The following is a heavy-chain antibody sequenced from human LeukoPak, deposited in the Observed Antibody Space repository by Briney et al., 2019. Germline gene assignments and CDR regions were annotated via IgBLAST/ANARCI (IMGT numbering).Heavy chain of an antibody. CDR1: GPTFTGSY. V-gene: IGHV1-2*02. CDR3: ARSTVLYYYMDV. CDR2: SNPNSGGT. J-gene: IGHJ6*03. D-gene: IGHD4-17*01. Sequence: ASVKVSCKASGPTFTGSYMHWVRQAPGQGLEWMGWSNPNSGGTNYEQKFQGRVTMTRDTSISTAYMELSRLRSDDTAVYYCARSTVLYYYMDVWGKGTTVTVSS.